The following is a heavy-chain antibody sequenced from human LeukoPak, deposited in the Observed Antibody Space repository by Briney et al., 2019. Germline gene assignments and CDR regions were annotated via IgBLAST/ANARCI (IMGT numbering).Heavy chain of an antibody. CDR2: ISSSSIYI. CDR1: GFTFSDHL. D-gene: IGHD1-26*01. Sequence: PGGSLRLSCVASGFTFSDHLMDWVRQAPGKGLEWVSSISSSSIYIYYADSVKGRFTISRDNAKKSLYLQMNSLRAEDTAVYYCARDILGSQTPFDYWGQGTLVTVSS. CDR3: ARDILGSQTPFDY. V-gene: IGHV3-21*01. J-gene: IGHJ4*02.